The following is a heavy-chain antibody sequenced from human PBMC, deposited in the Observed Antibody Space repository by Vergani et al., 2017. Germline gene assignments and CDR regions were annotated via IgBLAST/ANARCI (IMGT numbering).Heavy chain of an antibody. CDR3: GRKQSPASLMDKPIDI. CDR2: ISDGGETK. J-gene: IGHJ5*02. Sequence: QVQLVASGGGLVRPGGSLRLSCAASGFIFSDYYMTWIRQTPGKGLEWLAQISDGGETKMYAESLKGRYTVSRDNTKNLLILQMKTLKVDDTATYYCGRKQSPASLMDKPIDIWGQGTLVTVSS. CDR1: GFIFSDYY. V-gene: IGHV3-11*01. D-gene: IGHD1/OR15-1a*01.